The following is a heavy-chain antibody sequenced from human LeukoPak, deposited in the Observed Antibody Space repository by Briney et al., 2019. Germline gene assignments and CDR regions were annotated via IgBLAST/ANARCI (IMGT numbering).Heavy chain of an antibody. CDR2: ISSSSSYI. CDR3: AAFSDWYKHFDS. Sequence: GGSLRLSCAASGFTFSSYSMNWVRQAPGKGLEWVSSISSSSSYIYYADSVKGRFTISRDNAKNSLYLQMNSLRAEDTAVYYCAAFSDWYKHFDSWGQGTLVTVSS. CDR1: GFTFSSYS. V-gene: IGHV3-21*01. J-gene: IGHJ4*02. D-gene: IGHD6-19*01.